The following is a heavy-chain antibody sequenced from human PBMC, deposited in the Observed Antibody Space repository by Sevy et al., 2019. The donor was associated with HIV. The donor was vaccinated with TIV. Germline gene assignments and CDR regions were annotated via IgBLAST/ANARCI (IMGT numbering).Heavy chain of an antibody. J-gene: IGHJ3*02. CDR2: IKKDGNEK. CDR1: GFTFSNYW. D-gene: IGHD3-22*01. Sequence: GGSLRLSCAASGFTFSNYWMSWVRQAPGKGLEWVANIKKDGNEKSYVDSVKGRFTISRDKAKNSLYLQMNSLRAEDKAVYYCASGNYYDSTGYYPDTLDIWGQGTMVTVSS. V-gene: IGHV3-7*01. CDR3: ASGNYYDSTGYYPDTLDI.